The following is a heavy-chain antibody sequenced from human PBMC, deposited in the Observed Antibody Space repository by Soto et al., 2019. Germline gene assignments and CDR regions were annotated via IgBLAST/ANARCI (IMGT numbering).Heavy chain of an antibody. CDR3: ASGIFGVVKTQGAAGYCAMDV. CDR2: IIPMFGRV. J-gene: IGHJ6*02. D-gene: IGHD3-3*01. CDR1: GGTFRSYA. V-gene: IGHV1-69*06. Sequence: SVKVFCKASGGTFRSYAVNWVRQAPGHGLEWMGGIIPMFGRVNYVQKFQGRVTITADKSTTIAYMELSSLRSEDTAVYYCASGIFGVVKTQGAAGYCAMDVWGRGTTVTVSS.